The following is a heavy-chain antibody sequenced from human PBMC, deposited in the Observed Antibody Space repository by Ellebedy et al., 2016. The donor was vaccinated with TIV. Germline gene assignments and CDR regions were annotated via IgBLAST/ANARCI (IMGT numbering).Heavy chain of an antibody. CDR2: INPSGTT. CDR1: NGSFSGYF. CDR3: ARARGQYLYGSGSYFTN. Sequence: MPSETLSLTCAVYNGSFSGYFWTWLRQPPGKGLEWIGEINPSGTTNYNPSLKGRLTISVDTPKKQFSLRLTSVTAADTAVYYCARARGQYLYGSGSYFTNWGQGEVVTVSS. J-gene: IGHJ4*02. V-gene: IGHV4-34*01. D-gene: IGHD3-10*01.